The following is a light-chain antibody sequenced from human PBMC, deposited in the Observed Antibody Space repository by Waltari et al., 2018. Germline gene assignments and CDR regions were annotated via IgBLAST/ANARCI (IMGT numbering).Light chain of an antibody. V-gene: IGLV3-1*01. Sequence: SYELTQPPSVSVSPGQTASITCSGDKLGEKYTCWYQQKPGQSPLLVIYQDNKRPSGIPERFSGYNSGSTATLTISGTQTMDEADYYCQAWDSNAAVFGGGTKLTVL. CDR1: KLGEKY. CDR3: QAWDSNAAV. J-gene: IGLJ2*01. CDR2: QDN.